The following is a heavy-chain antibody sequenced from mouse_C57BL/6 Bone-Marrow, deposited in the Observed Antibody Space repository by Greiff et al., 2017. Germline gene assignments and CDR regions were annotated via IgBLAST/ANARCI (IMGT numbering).Heavy chain of an antibody. Sequence: VQLQQSGPELVKPGASVKISCKASGYSFTDYNMNWVKQSNGKSLEWIGVINPNYGTTSYNQKFKGKATLPVAQSSSTAYMQLNSLTSEDTAVYCFTRWDYESLDYWGQGTTLTVSS. J-gene: IGHJ2*01. D-gene: IGHD2-4*01. CDR2: INPNYGTT. V-gene: IGHV1-39*01. CDR1: GYSFTDYN. CDR3: TRWDYESLDY.